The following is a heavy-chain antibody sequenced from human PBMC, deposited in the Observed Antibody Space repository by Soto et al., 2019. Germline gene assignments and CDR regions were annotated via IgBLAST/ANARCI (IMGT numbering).Heavy chain of an antibody. CDR3: AKDLYSSGPTFIDY. V-gene: IGHV3-30*18. J-gene: IGHJ4*02. Sequence: GGSLRLSCAASGFTFSSYGMHWVRQAPGKGLDWVAVISYDGSNKYYADSVKGRFTISRDNSKNTLYLQMNSLRAEDTAVYYCAKDLYSSGPTFIDYWGQGTLVTVSS. CDR2: ISYDGSNK. D-gene: IGHD6-19*01. CDR1: GFTFSSYG.